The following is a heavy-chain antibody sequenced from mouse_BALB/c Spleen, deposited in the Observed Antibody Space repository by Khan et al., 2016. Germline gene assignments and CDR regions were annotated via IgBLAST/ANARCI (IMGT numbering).Heavy chain of an antibody. J-gene: IGHJ4*01. V-gene: IGHV4-1*02. CDR2: INPDSSTI. D-gene: IGHD2-4*01. CDR3: ARDYMNYAMDY. CDR1: GFDFSRYW. Sequence: EMKLLESGGGLVQPGGSLKLSCAASGFDFSRYWMSWVRQAPGKGLEWIGEINPDSSTINYMPSLKDKFIISRDNAKNTLYLQMSKVRSEDTALYYCARDYMNYAMDYWGQGTSVTVSS.